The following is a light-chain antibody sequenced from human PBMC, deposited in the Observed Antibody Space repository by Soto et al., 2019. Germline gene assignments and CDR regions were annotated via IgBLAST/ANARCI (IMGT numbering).Light chain of an antibody. CDR2: AAS. Sequence: EIVLTQSPGTLSLSPGERPTISCRASQSVSRTYLAWYQQKPGQAPRLLIYAASTRASGIPDRFGGSGSGTDFTLTVSRLESEDFAVYYCQQYDNSPWTFGQGTKVEI. CDR1: QSVSRTY. CDR3: QQYDNSPWT. J-gene: IGKJ1*01. V-gene: IGKV3-20*01.